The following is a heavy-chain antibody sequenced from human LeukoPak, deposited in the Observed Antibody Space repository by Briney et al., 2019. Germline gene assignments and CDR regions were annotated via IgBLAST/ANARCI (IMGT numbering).Heavy chain of an antibody. V-gene: IGHV4-34*01. CDR1: GGSFSGYY. CDR3: ARALDVFDI. CDR2: INHSGST. J-gene: IGHJ3*02. Sequence: SETLSLTCAVYGGSFSGYYWSWIRQPPGKGLEWIGEINHSGSTNYNPSLKSRVTISVDTSKNQFSLNLSSVTAADTAVYYCARALDVFDIWGQGQWSPSLQ.